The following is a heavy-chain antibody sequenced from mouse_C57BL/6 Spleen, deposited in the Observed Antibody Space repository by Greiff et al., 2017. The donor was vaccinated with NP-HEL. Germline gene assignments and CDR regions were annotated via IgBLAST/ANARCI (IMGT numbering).Heavy chain of an antibody. CDR2: INYDGSST. V-gene: IGHV5-16*01. J-gene: IGHJ2*01. Sequence: EVMLVESEGGLVQPGSSMKLSCTASGFTFSDYYMAWVRQVPEKGLEWVANINYDGSSTYYLDSLKSRFIISRDNAKNILYLQMSSLKSEDTATYYCAREGGIRGNYAYFDYWGQGTTLTVSS. CDR3: AREGGIRGNYAYFDY. CDR1: GFTFSDYY. D-gene: IGHD2-1*01.